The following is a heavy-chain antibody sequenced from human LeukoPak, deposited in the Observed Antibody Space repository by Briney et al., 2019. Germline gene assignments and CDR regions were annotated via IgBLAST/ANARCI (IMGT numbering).Heavy chain of an antibody. Sequence: PGGSLRLSCAASGFTFSSYALSWVRQTPGKGLEYVSTISGTGGSTYHADSVRGRFTLSRDNSKSTLSLQMNSLRAEDTAIYYCAKSGPVKLLLFTPFDYWGQETLVTVSS. J-gene: IGHJ4*02. V-gene: IGHV3-23*01. CDR3: AKSGPVKLLLFTPFDY. D-gene: IGHD2-15*01. CDR1: GFTFSSYA. CDR2: ISGTGGST.